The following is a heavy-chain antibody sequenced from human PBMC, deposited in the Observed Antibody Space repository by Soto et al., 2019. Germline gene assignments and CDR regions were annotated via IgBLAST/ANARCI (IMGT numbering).Heavy chain of an antibody. D-gene: IGHD5-18*01. V-gene: IGHV4-34*01. CDR1: GGSFSCYY. Sequence: SETLSLTGAVYGGSFSCYYGRGIRHPPGRVREWIGEINHSGSTDYNPSLNIRVTISVDTSNNQLTRNLSSLTAADTTLYSCPRGHKQHRGYSYGPTRFEPWGQGTLVSVCS. CDR3: PRGHKQHRGYSYGPTRFEP. J-gene: IGHJ5*02. CDR2: INHSGST.